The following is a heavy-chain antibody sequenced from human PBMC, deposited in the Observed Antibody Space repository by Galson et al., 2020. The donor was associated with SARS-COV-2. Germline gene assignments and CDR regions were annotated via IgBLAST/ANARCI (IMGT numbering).Heavy chain of an antibody. CDR3: ARDRGGLSTWYTSYDS. J-gene: IGHJ4*02. V-gene: IGHV3-48*01. CDR2: ISSRSSTI. D-gene: IGHD6-13*01. Sequence: GESLKISCASSGFTFSTYPMNWVRQVPGKGPEWISYISSRSSTIFYTDSVKGRFTVSRDNAKNSLYLQMNSLRVEDTAIYYCARDRGGLSTWYTSYDSWGQGTLVTVSS. CDR1: GFTFSTYP.